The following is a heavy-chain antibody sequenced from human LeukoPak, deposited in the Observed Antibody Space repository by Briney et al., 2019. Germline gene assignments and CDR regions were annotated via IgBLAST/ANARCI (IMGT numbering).Heavy chain of an antibody. V-gene: IGHV4-4*07. CDR3: AKESRVWGVSIRESHYHYYYGMDV. D-gene: IGHD3-10*01. CDR1: GGSINNFY. CDR2: IYATGDT. J-gene: IGHJ6*02. Sequence: PSQTLSLTCTVSGGSINNFYWTWIRQPAGKGLEWIGRIYATGDTNYTPSLKSRATLSVDTSKNQFSLRLNSVAAADTALYFCAKESRVWGVSIRESHYHYYYGMDVWGRGTTVTVSS.